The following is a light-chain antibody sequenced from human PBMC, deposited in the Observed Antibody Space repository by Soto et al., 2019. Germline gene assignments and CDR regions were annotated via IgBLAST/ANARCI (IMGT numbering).Light chain of an antibody. Sequence: IQMSKSPSSLSASVGDRVTLTCRASQSINSNLNWYQQKPAKAPKLLIYAAFNLQSGVPSRFSGSGSGTDFTLTINSLQPEDFATYYCQQSLSTPGTFGQGTKVDIK. V-gene: IGKV1-39*01. CDR1: QSINSN. CDR2: AAF. CDR3: QQSLSTPGT. J-gene: IGKJ1*01.